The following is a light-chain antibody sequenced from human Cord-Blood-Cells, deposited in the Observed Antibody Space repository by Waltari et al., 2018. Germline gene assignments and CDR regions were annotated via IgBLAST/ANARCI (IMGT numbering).Light chain of an antibody. CDR2: EVS. Sequence: QSALTQPPSAYASPGQCVIISCTGTSRDVGGYNYVSWYQQHPGKAPNLMIYEVSKRPSGVPDRFSGSKSGNTASLTVSGLQAEDEADYYCSSYAGSNNYVFGTGTKVTVL. CDR3: SSYAGSNNYV. J-gene: IGLJ1*01. CDR1: SRDVGGYNY. V-gene: IGLV2-8*01.